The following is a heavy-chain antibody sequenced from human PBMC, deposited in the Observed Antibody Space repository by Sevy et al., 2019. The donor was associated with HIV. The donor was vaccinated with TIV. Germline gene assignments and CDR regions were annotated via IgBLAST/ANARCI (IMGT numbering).Heavy chain of an antibody. D-gene: IGHD3-3*01. CDR2: ISDSGDNT. CDR3: ANGLCSGYLNRWFDP. V-gene: IGHV3-23*01. CDR1: GFMFSRCA. J-gene: IGHJ5*02. Sequence: GGSLRLSCAASGFMFSRCAMSWVRQVPGKGLEWVSGISDSGDNTYYADSVKGRFTISRDNSKNTLFLQMNSVRVEDTAVYYCANGLCSGYLNRWFDPWGQRTVVTVSS.